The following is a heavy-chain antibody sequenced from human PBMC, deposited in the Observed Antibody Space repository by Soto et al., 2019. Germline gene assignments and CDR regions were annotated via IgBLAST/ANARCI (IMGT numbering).Heavy chain of an antibody. D-gene: IGHD3-10*01. CDR2: IDWDNDK. V-gene: IGHV2-70*04. CDR3: ARIKYASGSNTYDY. J-gene: IGHJ4*02. CDR1: GFSLSTSGMR. Sequence: SGPTLVNPTQTLTLTCTFSGFSLSTSGMRVSWIRQPPGKALEWLARIDWDNDKFYSTSLKTRLAISKDTSKNQVVLTMTNMDPVDTATYYCARIKYASGSNTYDYWGQGIQVTSPQ.